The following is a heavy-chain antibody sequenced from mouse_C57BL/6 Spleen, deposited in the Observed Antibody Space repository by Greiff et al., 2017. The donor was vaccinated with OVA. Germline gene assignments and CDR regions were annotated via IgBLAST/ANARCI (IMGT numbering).Heavy chain of an antibody. V-gene: IGHV5-9-1*02. J-gene: IGHJ1*03. CDR1: GFTFSSYA. Sequence: EVLLVESGEGLVKPGGSLTLSCAASGFTFSSYAMSWVRQTPDKRLEWVASISSGGHYTYYADPVQGRFPISRDNARNTLYLHMSSLKSEDTAMYYCTRDLITTVVEDWYFDVWGTGTTVTVSS. CDR3: TRDLITTVVEDWYFDV. D-gene: IGHD1-1*01. CDR2: ISSGGHYT.